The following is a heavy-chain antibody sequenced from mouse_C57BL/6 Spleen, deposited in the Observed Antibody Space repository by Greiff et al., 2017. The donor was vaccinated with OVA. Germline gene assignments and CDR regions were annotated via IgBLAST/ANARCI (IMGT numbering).Heavy chain of an antibody. CDR2: IDPSDSYT. CDR1: GYTFTSYW. Sequence: VQLVESGAELVMPGASVKLSCKASGYTFTSYWMHWVKQRPGQGLEWIGEIDPSDSYTNYNQKFKGESTLTVDKSSSTAYMQLSSLTSEDSAVYCCARYSNYFDYWGQGTTLTVSS. V-gene: IGHV1-69*01. D-gene: IGHD2-5*01. CDR3: ARYSNYFDY. J-gene: IGHJ2*01.